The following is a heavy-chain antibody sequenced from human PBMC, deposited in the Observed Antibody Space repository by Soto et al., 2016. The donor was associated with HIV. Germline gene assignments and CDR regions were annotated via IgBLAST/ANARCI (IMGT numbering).Heavy chain of an antibody. V-gene: IGHV4-61*01. CDR2: VFYTGST. J-gene: IGHJ3*01. CDR1: GDSVYSGLYY. CDR3: ARARDSSTWPHNAFDV. Sequence: QVQLQESGPGLVKPSETLSLTCNVSGDSVYSGLYYWTWIRQPPGEGLDWIGYVFYTGSTNYNPSLKSRITISVDTAKNQFSLNLSPVTATDTAMYYCARARDSSTWPHNAFDVVGPRDKWSTVSS. D-gene: IGHD3-22*01.